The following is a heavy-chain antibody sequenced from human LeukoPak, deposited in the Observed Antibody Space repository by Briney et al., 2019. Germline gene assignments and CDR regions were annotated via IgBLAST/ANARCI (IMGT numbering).Heavy chain of an antibody. V-gene: IGHV6-1*01. Sequence: SQTLSLTCAISGDSVSSNSAAWNWIRQSPSRGLEWLGRTYYRSKWYNDYAVSVKSRITINPDTSKNQFSLQLNSVTPEDTAVYYCASSQYSGSYYNYYYMDVWGKGTTVTVSS. D-gene: IGHD1-26*01. J-gene: IGHJ6*03. CDR1: GDSVSSNSAA. CDR3: ASSQYSGSYYNYYYMDV. CDR2: TYYRSKWYN.